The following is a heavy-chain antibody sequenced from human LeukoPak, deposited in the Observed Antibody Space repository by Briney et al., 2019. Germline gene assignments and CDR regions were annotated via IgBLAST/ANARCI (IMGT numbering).Heavy chain of an antibody. V-gene: IGHV3-23*01. CDR1: GFSVSSFG. Sequence: GGSLRLSCAVSGFSVSSFGMSWVRQAPGKGLEWVSAISVNGETTWYADSVKGRFIISRDNSKNTVYLRMTSLRGEDTAVYYCARIGDQDDWEVPFDYWGQGTLVAVSS. CDR3: ARIGDQDDWEVPFDY. D-gene: IGHD3-9*01. J-gene: IGHJ4*02. CDR2: ISVNGETT.